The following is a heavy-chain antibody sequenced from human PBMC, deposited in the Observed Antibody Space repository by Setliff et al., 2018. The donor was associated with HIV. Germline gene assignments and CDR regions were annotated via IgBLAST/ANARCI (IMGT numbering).Heavy chain of an antibody. J-gene: IGHJ6*03. V-gene: IGHV4-39*01. D-gene: IGHD5-18*01. Sequence: SETLSLTCSVSGASIGSSHYYWGWIRQPPGKGLEWVASIYYNGSPFYNPSLKSRVTISVDTSKNQFSLDLSSVTAAETAVYYRARHCGYSPGQICYYYLDIWGKGTTVTVSS. CDR2: IYYNGSP. CDR3: ARHCGYSPGQICYYYLDI. CDR1: GASIGSSHYY.